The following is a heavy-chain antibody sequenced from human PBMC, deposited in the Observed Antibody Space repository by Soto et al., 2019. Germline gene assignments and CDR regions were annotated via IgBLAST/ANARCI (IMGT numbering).Heavy chain of an antibody. D-gene: IGHD1-1*01. CDR1: GFTFNIYW. CDR3: ARDNWNSY. Sequence: EVQLVESGGGLVQPGGSLRLSCVASGFTFNIYWIHWVRHAPGKGLEWVSRIDNDGSATTYADSVKGRFTISRDNAKNTLFLQMNTLRVDDTAVYYCARDNWNSYWGQGTLVTVSS. CDR2: IDNDGSAT. V-gene: IGHV3-74*01. J-gene: IGHJ4*02.